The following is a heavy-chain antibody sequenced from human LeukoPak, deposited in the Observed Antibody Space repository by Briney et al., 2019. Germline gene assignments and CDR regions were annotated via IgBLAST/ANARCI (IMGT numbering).Heavy chain of an antibody. CDR2: IYYSGST. Sequence: PSETLSLTCTVSGGSISSGGYYWSWIRQHPGKGLEWIGYIYYSGSTYYNPSLKSRVTISVDTSKNQFSLKLSSVTAADTAVYYCARGGYSSSWYYYYGMDVWGQGTTVTVSS. CDR3: ARGGYSSSWYYYYGMDV. V-gene: IGHV4-31*03. D-gene: IGHD6-13*01. CDR1: GGSISSGGYY. J-gene: IGHJ6*02.